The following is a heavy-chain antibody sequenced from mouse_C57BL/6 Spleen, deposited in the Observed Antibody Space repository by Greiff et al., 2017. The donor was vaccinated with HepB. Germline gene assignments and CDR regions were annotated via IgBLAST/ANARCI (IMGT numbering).Heavy chain of an antibody. CDR3: AREGELGQDY. D-gene: IGHD4-1*01. J-gene: IGHJ2*01. V-gene: IGHV3-6*01. CDR2: ISYDGSN. Sequence: DVQLQESGPGLVKPSQSLSLTCSVTGYSITSGYYWNWIRQFPGNKLEWMGYISYDGSNNYNPSLKNRISITRDTSKNQFFLKLNSVTTEDTATYYCAREGELGQDYWGQGTTLTVSS. CDR1: GYSITSGYY.